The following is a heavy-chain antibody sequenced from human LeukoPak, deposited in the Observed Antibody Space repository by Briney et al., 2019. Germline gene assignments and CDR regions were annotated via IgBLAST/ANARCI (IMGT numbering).Heavy chain of an antibody. Sequence: GGSLRLSCAASGFTFSSYAMHWVRQAPGKGLEWVSVIYSGVSTYYADSVKGRFTISRHNSKNTLHLQMNSLRAEDTAVYYCAREGTPNWYFDLWGRGTLVTVSS. D-gene: IGHD2-15*01. CDR3: AREGTPNWYFDL. CDR2: IYSGVST. J-gene: IGHJ2*01. CDR1: GFTFSSYA. V-gene: IGHV3-53*04.